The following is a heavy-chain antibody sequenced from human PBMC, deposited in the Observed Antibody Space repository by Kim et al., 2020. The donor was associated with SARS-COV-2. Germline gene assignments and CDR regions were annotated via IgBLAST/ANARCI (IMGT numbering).Heavy chain of an antibody. Sequence: GGSLRLSCAASGFTFSSYAMSWVRQAPGKGLEWVSAISGSGGSTYYADSVKGRFTISRDNSKNTLYLQMNSLRAEDTAVYYCAKGRLGGGYYYYGMDVWGQGTTVTVSS. CDR3: AKGRLGGGYYYYGMDV. D-gene: IGHD3-16*01. CDR1: GFTFSSYA. CDR2: ISGSGGST. J-gene: IGHJ6*02. V-gene: IGHV3-23*01.